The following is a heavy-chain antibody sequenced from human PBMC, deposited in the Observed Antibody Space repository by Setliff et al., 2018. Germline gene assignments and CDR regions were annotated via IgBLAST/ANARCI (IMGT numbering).Heavy chain of an antibody. D-gene: IGHD3-3*02. CDR1: GGTFSSYA. CDR2: IIPIFGTA. J-gene: IGHJ3*02. Sequence: SVKVSCKASGGTFSSYAISWVRQAPGQGLEWMGGIIPIFGTANYAQKFQGRVTMTTDESTSTAYMELSSLRSEDTAVYYCARKRRGSILKDAFDIWGQGTMVTVSS. CDR3: ARKRRGSILKDAFDI. V-gene: IGHV1-69*05.